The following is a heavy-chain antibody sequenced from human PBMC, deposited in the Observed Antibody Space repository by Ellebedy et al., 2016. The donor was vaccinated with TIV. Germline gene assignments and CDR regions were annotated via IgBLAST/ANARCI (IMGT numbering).Heavy chain of an antibody. J-gene: IGHJ5*02. V-gene: IGHV3-21*01. Sequence: GESLKISCAASGFTFITYTMNWLRQAPAKGLEWVSSISGGGGYIYYADSVKGRFTSSIDNARKSLYLQMNSLAAEDTALYYCARTGGVPAAMGNWFDRWGQGTLVTVSS. CDR1: GFTFITYT. CDR2: ISGGGGYI. CDR3: ARTGGVPAAMGNWFDR. D-gene: IGHD2-2*01.